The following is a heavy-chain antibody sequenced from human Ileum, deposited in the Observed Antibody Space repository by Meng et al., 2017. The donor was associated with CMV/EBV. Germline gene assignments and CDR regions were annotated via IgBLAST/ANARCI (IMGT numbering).Heavy chain of an antibody. Sequence: GGSLRLSCAASGFTFSGSAMHWVRQASGKGLEWVGRIRSKANTYATAYAASVKGRFTISRDDSNNMVYLQMNSLKTEDTAVYYCTSLGIYYYCGADVWGQGTTVTVSS. D-gene: IGHD7-27*01. V-gene: IGHV3-73*01. CDR2: IRSKANTYAT. CDR1: GFTFSGSA. CDR3: TSLGIYYYCGADV. J-gene: IGHJ6*02.